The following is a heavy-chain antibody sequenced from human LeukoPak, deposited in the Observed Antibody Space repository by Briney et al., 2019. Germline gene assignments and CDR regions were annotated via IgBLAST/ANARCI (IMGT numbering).Heavy chain of an antibody. CDR2: IYYSGGT. D-gene: IGHD6-13*01. CDR3: ARGGRAAAGLSYY. CDR1: GGSISSSNYY. J-gene: IGHJ4*02. Sequence: PSETLSLTCTVSGGSISSSNYYWGWIRQPPGKGLEWIGSIYYSGGTYYNPSLKSRVTISVDTSKNQFSLKLSSVTAADTAVYYCARGGRAAAGLSYYWGQGTLVTVSS. V-gene: IGHV4-39*01.